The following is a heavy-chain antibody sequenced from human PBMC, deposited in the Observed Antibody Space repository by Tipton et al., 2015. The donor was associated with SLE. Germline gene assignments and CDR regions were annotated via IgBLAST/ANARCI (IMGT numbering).Heavy chain of an antibody. D-gene: IGHD3-3*01. V-gene: IGHV4-31*03. CDR1: GGSISSGGYY. CDR3: ARGYYDFWSGYYRGAFDI. CDR2: IYYSGST. Sequence: TLPLTCTVSGGSISSGGYYWSWIRQHPGKGLEWIGYIYYSGSTYYNPSLKSRVTISVDTSKNQFSLKLSSVTAADTAVYYCARGYYDFWSGYYRGAFDIWGQGTMVTVSS. J-gene: IGHJ3*02.